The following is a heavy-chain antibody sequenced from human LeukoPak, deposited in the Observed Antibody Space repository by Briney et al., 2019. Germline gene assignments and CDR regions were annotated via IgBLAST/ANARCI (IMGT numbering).Heavy chain of an antibody. J-gene: IGHJ4*02. D-gene: IGHD5-24*01. CDR3: ARERDGYNFRSFDY. V-gene: IGHV4-4*02. CDR1: GGSLSSSNW. Sequence: SGTLSLTSAVSGGSLSSSNWWSWSGRSPGKGLEGMGVIFHSGSTNYNPSLNSRVTISVDTSNNQFSLKLSSVTAADTAVYYCARERDGYNFRSFDYWGQGTLVTVSS. CDR2: IFHSGST.